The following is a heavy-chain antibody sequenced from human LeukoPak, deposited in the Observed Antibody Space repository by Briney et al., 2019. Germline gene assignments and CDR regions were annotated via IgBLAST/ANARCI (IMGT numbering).Heavy chain of an antibody. V-gene: IGHV1-18*01. CDR3: ARGQPHSGSYCDY. J-gene: IGHJ4*02. D-gene: IGHD3-10*01. Sequence: PRASVKVSCKASGYTFTSYGISWVRQAPGQGLEWMGWISAYNGNTNYAQKLQGRVTMTRDTSISTAHMELSRLRSDDTAVYYCARGQPHSGSYCDYWGQGTLVTVSS. CDR2: ISAYNGNT. CDR1: GYTFTSYG.